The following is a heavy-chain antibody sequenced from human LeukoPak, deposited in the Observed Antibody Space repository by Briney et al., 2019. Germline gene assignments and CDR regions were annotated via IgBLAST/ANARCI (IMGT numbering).Heavy chain of an antibody. CDR1: GNYC. CDR2: INTDGRST. J-gene: IGHJ4*02. D-gene: IGHD2-8*01. Sequence: GGSLRLSCVASGNYCMHWVRQAPGKGLVWVSRINTDGRSTSYADSVKGRFTVSRDNSKDTLYLQMNSLRADDTAVYYCARGGTDILLEPPAIPFDYWGQGALVTVSS. CDR3: ARGGTDILLEPPAIPFDY. V-gene: IGHV3-74*01.